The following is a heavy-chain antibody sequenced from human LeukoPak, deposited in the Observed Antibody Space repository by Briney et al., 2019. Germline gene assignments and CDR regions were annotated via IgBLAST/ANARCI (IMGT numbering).Heavy chain of an antibody. J-gene: IGHJ3*02. V-gene: IGHV4-4*07. CDR2: IYTSGST. Sequence: PSETLSLTCTVSGGSISSYYWSWIRQPAGKGLEWIGRIYTSGSTNYNPSLKSRVTMSVDTSKNQFSLKLSSVTAADTAVYYCARAHWPYCYDSSDAFDIWGQGTMVTVSS. D-gene: IGHD3-22*01. CDR1: GGSISSYY. CDR3: ARAHWPYCYDSSDAFDI.